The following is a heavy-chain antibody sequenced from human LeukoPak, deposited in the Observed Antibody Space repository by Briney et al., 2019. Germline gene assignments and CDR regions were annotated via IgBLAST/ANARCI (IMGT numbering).Heavy chain of an antibody. J-gene: IGHJ4*02. CDR3: AKDNGEWPEYFDY. CDR2: ISGSGGGT. CDR1: GFTFSSYA. D-gene: IGHD3-10*01. Sequence: GGSLRLSCAASGFTFSSYAMNWVRQAPGKGLEWVSAISGSGGGTYYADSVKGRFTISRDNSKNTLYLQMNSLRAEDTAVYYCAKDNGEWPEYFDYWGQGTLVTVSS. V-gene: IGHV3-23*01.